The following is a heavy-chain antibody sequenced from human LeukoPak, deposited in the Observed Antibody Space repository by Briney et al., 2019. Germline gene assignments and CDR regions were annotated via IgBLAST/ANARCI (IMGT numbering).Heavy chain of an antibody. CDR2: IYYSGST. D-gene: IGHD3-10*01. CDR1: GGSISSSSYY. CDR3: ARGPGLWFGNYYFDY. Sequence: PSETLSLTCTASGGSISSSSYYWGWIRQPPGKGLGWIGSIYYSGSTYYNPSLKSRVTISVDTSKSQFSLKLSSVTAADTAVYYCARGPGLWFGNYYFDYWGQGTLVTVSS. V-gene: IGHV4-39*01. J-gene: IGHJ4*02.